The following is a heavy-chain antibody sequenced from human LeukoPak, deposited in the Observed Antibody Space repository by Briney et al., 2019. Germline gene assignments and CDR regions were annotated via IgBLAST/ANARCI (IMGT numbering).Heavy chain of an antibody. V-gene: IGHV3-23*01. CDR1: GFTFSSYG. D-gene: IGHD5-18*01. CDR2: ISGSGGST. Sequence: GGSLRLSCAASGFTFSSYGMSWVRQAPGKGLEWVSAISGSGGSTYYADSVKGRFTISRDNSKNTLYLQMNSLRAEDTAVYYCAKDFDTAMANNWFDPWGQGTLVTVSS. J-gene: IGHJ5*02. CDR3: AKDFDTAMANNWFDP.